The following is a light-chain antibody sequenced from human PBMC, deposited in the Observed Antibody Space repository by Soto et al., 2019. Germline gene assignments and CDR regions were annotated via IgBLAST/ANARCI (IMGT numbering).Light chain of an antibody. CDR3: QQYKTYPPT. CDR1: QGIRND. J-gene: IGKJ2*01. Sequence: DIQMTQSPSSLSASVGDRVTITCRARQGIRNDLGWFRQKPGKAPKRLMYAASSLQSGVPSRFSGSGSGTEFTLTISSLQPEDFATYYCQQYKTYPPTFGQGTKLEIK. CDR2: AAS. V-gene: IGKV1-17*01.